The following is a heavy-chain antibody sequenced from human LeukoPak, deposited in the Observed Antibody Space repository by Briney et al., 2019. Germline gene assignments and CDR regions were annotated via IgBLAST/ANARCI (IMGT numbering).Heavy chain of an antibody. CDR1: GYTFTSYD. V-gene: IGHV1-8*03. Sequence: ASVKVSCKASGYTFTSYDINWVRQATGQGLEWMGWMNPNSGNTGYAQKFQGRVTTTRNTSISTAYMELSSLRSEDTAVYYCARGAPDFWSVYYMDVWGKGTTVTVSS. D-gene: IGHD3-3*01. CDR2: MNPNSGNT. J-gene: IGHJ6*03. CDR3: ARGAPDFWSVYYMDV.